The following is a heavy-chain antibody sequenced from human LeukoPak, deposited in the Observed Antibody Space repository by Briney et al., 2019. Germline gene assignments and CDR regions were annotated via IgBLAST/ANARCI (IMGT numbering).Heavy chain of an antibody. D-gene: IGHD2-21*02. CDR2: ISAYNGNT. CDR3: ARGGGAYCGGDCHRNFDY. V-gene: IGHV1-18*01. CDR1: GYTFTSYG. J-gene: IGHJ4*02. Sequence: ASVKVSCKASGYTFTSYGISWVRQAPGQGLEWMGWISAYNGNTNYAQKLQGRVTMTTDTSTSTAYMELRSLRSDDTAVYYCARGGGAYCGGDCHRNFDYWGQGTLVTVSS.